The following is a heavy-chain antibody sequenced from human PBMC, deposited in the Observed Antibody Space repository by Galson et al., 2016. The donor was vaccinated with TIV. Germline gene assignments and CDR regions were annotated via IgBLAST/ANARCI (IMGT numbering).Heavy chain of an antibody. CDR1: GDTFSNYA. D-gene: IGHD3-22*01. V-gene: IGHV1-69*06. J-gene: IGHJ3*02. Sequence: SVKVSCKASGDTFSNYAISWVRQAPGQGPEWMGRINPIFHTATYAQRLQGRVTIMADKSTTTIYMELNSLRLEDTAVYYCAREMYYYDSAAYYAFDIWGQGTMVTVSS. CDR3: AREMYYYDSAAYYAFDI. CDR2: INPIFHTA.